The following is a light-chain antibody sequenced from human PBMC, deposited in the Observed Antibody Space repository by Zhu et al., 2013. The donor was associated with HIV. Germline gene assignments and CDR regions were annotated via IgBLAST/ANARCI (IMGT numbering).Light chain of an antibody. Sequence: QSVLTQPPSASGTPGQRVTISCSGGSSNIGTHTVNWYQQLPGTAPKLLIYSNTQRPSGVPDRFSDSKSGTSASLAISGLQPEDEADYYCEVWDDNLKRVFGGGTRLTVL. CDR3: EVWDDNLKRV. V-gene: IGLV1-44*01. CDR2: SNT. CDR1: SSNIGTHT. J-gene: IGLJ3*02.